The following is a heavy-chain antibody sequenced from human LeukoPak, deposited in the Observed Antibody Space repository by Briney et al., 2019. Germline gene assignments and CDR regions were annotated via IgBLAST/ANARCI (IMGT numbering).Heavy chain of an antibody. Sequence: ASVKVSCKASGYTFTGYYMHWVRQAPGQGLEWMGWINPNSGGTNYAQKFQGRVTMTRDTSISTAYMELSRLRSDDTAVYYCARTYDFWSGPFFDYWGQGTLVTVSS. CDR3: ARTYDFWSGPFFDY. J-gene: IGHJ4*02. D-gene: IGHD3-3*01. CDR2: INPNSGGT. V-gene: IGHV1-2*02. CDR1: GYTFTGYY.